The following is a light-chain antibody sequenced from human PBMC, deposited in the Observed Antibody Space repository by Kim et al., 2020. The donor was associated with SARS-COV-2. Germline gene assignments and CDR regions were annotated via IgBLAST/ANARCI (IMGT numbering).Light chain of an antibody. CDR3: QQYYAAPYT. J-gene: IGKJ2*01. CDR1: QSLLYASNNKNY. V-gene: IGKV4-1*01. CDR2: WAS. Sequence: DIVMTQSPDSLAVSLGERATIDCKSTQSLLYASNNKNYLAWYQQRPGQPPKLLFYWASTRESGIPDRFSGSGSRTDFTLTISNLQAEDVAVYYCQQYYAAPYTFGQGTKLEI.